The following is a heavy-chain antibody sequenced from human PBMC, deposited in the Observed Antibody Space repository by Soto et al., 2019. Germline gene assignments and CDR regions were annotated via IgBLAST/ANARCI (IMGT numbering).Heavy chain of an antibody. V-gene: IGHV3-7*01. CDR3: SRSLDS. Sequence: GGSLRLSCAASGFTFSSFWMDWVRQAPGKGLEWVANINPDGSEKQYVDSVKGRFTISRDNAKNSLYLQMSSVTAEDSALYYCSRSLDSWGQGTRVTVSS. CDR1: GFTFSSFW. CDR2: INPDGSEK. J-gene: IGHJ4*02.